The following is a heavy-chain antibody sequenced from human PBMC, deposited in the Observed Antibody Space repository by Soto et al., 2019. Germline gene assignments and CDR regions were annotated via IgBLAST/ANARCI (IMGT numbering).Heavy chain of an antibody. J-gene: IGHJ4*02. V-gene: IGHV3-30*18. CDR1: GFTFSSYG. CDR3: AKDNLNRYSGSFDY. D-gene: IGHD1-26*01. Sequence: PGWSLRLSCAASGFTFSSYGIHWVRQAPGKGLEWVAVISYDGSNKYYADSVKGRFTISRDNSKNTLYLQMNSLRAEDTAVYYCAKDNLNRYSGSFDYWGQGT. CDR2: ISYDGSNK.